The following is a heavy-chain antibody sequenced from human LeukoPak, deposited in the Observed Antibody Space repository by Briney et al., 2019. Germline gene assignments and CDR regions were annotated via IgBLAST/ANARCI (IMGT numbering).Heavy chain of an antibody. CDR2: ISTLGHTI. D-gene: IGHD3-10*01. CDR3: AYSGRFGELFD. Sequence: GGSLRLSCAASGFIFSDYYMTWIRQAPGKGLEWISYISTLGHTIYHADSVKGRFTISRDNAKNSLYLQMNNLRADDTAVYYCAYSGRFGELFDWGQGTLVTVSS. V-gene: IGHV3-11*01. J-gene: IGHJ1*01. CDR1: GFIFSDYY.